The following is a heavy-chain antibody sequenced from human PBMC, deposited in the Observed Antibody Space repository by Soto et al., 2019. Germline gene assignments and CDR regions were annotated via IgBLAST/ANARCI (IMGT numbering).Heavy chain of an antibody. Sequence: QVHLVQSGGEVKKPGSSVKVSCKTSGDTFNNYAINWVRQAPGQGLEWMGGLIPVFGTANYAQKFQGRVTITEDESTDTAYMELSSLRSEDTAVYYCARSRTHYYDSSGWNWFDPWGQGTLVTVSS. D-gene: IGHD3-22*01. V-gene: IGHV1-69*12. CDR1: GDTFNNYA. J-gene: IGHJ5*02. CDR2: LIPVFGTA. CDR3: ARSRTHYYDSSGWNWFDP.